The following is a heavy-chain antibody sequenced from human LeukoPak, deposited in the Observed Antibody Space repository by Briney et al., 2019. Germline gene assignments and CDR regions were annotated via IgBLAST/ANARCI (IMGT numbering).Heavy chain of an antibody. Sequence: GGSLRLSCAASGFTFSSYGMHWVRQAPGKGLEWVAVISYDGSNKYYADSVKGRFTISRDNSKNTLYLQMNSLRAEDTAVYYCAKDLRAVAGPEAFDIWGQGTMVTVSS. CDR2: ISYDGSNK. D-gene: IGHD6-19*01. CDR3: AKDLRAVAGPEAFDI. V-gene: IGHV3-30*18. CDR1: GFTFSSYG. J-gene: IGHJ3*02.